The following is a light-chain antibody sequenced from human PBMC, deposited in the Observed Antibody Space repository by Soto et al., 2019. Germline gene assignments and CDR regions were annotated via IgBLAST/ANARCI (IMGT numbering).Light chain of an antibody. J-gene: IGKJ4*01. CDR2: AAF. CDR3: QQTSSFPLT. CDR1: QGLVSW. V-gene: IGKV1-12*01. Sequence: DIQVTQSPSSVSASVGDRVTITCRASQGLVSWLAWYQQKPGKAPKLLIYAAFSFQSRVPSSFGDSRSGRNFALTLSSLQPEDFATYCSQQTSSFPLTFRGGTKVQIK.